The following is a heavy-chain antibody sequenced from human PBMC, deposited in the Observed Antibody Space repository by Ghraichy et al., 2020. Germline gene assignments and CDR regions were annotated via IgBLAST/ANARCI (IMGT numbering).Heavy chain of an antibody. CDR3: AREGYSSGWYAPQYFQH. Sequence: GGSLRLSCAASGFTFSSYWMSWVRQAPGKGLEWVANIKQDGSEKYYVDSVKGRFTISRDNAKNSLYLQMNSLRAEDTAVYYCAREGYSSGWYAPQYFQHWGQGTLVTVSS. D-gene: IGHD6-19*01. J-gene: IGHJ1*01. V-gene: IGHV3-7*01. CDR1: GFTFSSYW. CDR2: IKQDGSEK.